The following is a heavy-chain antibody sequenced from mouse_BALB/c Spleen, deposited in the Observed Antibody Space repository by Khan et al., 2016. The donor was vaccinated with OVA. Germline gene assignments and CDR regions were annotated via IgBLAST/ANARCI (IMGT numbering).Heavy chain of an antibody. D-gene: IGHD2-13*01. J-gene: IGHJ4*01. CDR2: IWSGGST. CDR1: GFSLSRYS. CDR3: SRIKYGDYVSMDD. V-gene: IGHV2-6-4*01. Sequence: VQLKESGPGLVAPSPSLSITCTVSGFSLSRYSVHWVRQPPGKGLEWLGMIWSGGSTDYHSALESRLTISKDNSKSQVFLKMNSLHTDDAVMYYCSRIKYGDYVSMDDWGQGTSVTVSS.